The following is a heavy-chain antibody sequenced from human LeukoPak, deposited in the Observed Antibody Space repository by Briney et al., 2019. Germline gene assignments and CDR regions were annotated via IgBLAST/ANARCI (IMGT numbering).Heavy chain of an antibody. CDR2: IYSGGST. CDR1: GFTVSSNY. D-gene: IGHD6-19*01. V-gene: IGHV3-53*01. CDR3: ARGRTYSSGWYPGRGAFDI. Sequence: PGGSLRLSCAASGFTVSSNYMSWVRQAPGKGLEWVSVIYSGGSTYYADSVKGRFTISRDNSKNTLYLQMNSLRAEDTAVYYCARGRTYSSGWYPGRGAFDIWGQGTMVTVSS. J-gene: IGHJ3*02.